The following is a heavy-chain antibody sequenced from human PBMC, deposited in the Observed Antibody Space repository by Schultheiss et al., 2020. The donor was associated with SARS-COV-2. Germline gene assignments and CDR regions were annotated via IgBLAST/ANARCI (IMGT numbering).Heavy chain of an antibody. CDR2: ISGSGGST. CDR1: GFTFSSYA. V-gene: IGHV3-23*01. D-gene: IGHD3-3*01. CDR3: AKADGYDFWSGYLPVPYYYYGMDV. Sequence: GGSLRLSCAASGFTFSSYAMSWVRQAPGKGLEWVSAISGSGGSTYYADSVKGRFTISRDNSKNTLYLQMNSLRAEDTAVYYCAKADGYDFWSGYLPVPYYYYGMDVWGQGTTVTVSS. J-gene: IGHJ6*02.